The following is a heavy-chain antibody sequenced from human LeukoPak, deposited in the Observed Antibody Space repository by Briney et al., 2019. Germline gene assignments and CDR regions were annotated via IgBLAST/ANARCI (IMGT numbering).Heavy chain of an antibody. Sequence: GGSLRLSCAASGFAFSSYSMNWVRQAPGKGLEWVSSISSSSSYIYYADSVKGRFTISRDNAKNSLYLQMNSLRAEDTAVYYCARESSGWSNYYYYYMDVWGKGTTVTVSS. CDR1: GFAFSSYS. CDR2: ISSSSSYI. CDR3: ARESSGWSNYYYYYMDV. J-gene: IGHJ6*03. V-gene: IGHV3-21*01. D-gene: IGHD6-19*01.